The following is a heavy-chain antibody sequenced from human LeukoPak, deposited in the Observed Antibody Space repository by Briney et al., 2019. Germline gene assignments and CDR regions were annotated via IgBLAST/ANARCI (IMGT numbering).Heavy chain of an antibody. CDR1: GVTFSSHW. D-gene: IGHD3-9*01. CDR3: ASNNDWSFDY. Sequence: PGRSLRLSCAGSGVTFSSHWMSWLRQAPGQGLEWVANVTEDGSVKNYGDSVKGRFTVSRDNAKSSLYLQMNSLVVEDTAVYYCASNNDWSFDYGGQGTLVTVSS. CDR2: VTEDGSVK. V-gene: IGHV3-7*05. J-gene: IGHJ4*02.